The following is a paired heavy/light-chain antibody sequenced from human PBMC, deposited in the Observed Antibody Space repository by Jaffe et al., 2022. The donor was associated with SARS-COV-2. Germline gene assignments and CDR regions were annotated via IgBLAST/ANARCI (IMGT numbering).Heavy chain of an antibody. Sequence: EVQLVESGGGLVQPGGSLRLSCTASGFTFRNYWMSWVRQAPGKGLEWVASIKEDGSGKYYVDSVKGRFTVSRDNAKTSLYLQMNSLRAEDTAVYYCARDWRPEYAVNFLPPTDHWGQGTLVTVSS. D-gene: IGHD3-3*01. V-gene: IGHV3-7*01. CDR2: IKEDGSGK. CDR1: GFTFRNYW. J-gene: IGHJ4*02. CDR3: ARDWRPEYAVNFLPPTDH.
Light chain of an antibody. CDR3: QQYNNWPYT. V-gene: IGKV3-15*01. CDR2: EAS. CDR1: QSVGRN. J-gene: IGKJ2*01. Sequence: EVVLTQSPATLSVSPGERATLSCRASQSVGRNLGWYQQKPGQTPRLVIYEASARATGFPARFSGSGSGTEFTLTISSLQSEDLAVYYCQQYNNWPYTFGQGTKLEIK.